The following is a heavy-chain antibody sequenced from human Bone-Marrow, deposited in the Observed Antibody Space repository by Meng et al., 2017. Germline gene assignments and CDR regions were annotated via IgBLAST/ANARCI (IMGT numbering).Heavy chain of an antibody. D-gene: IGHD6-19*01. CDR1: GGSISTSGYY. V-gene: IGHV4-39*01. Sequence: QPQLQASGPGLVRPSEALSLTCRVSGGSISTSGYYWGWVRQPPGKGLEWIGSIGHSGFTYYTPSLKSRVTVSMDTSRNQFSLWLTSVTAADTAVYYCVRSSAWVRTGFDPWGQGTLVTVSS. CDR3: VRSSAWVRTGFDP. CDR2: IGHSGFT. J-gene: IGHJ5*02.